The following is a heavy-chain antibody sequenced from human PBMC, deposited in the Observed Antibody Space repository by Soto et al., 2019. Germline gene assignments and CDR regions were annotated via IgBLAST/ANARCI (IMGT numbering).Heavy chain of an antibody. Sequence: QVQLVQSAGEVKKPGASVKVSCKASGYSFTSYGISWVRRAPGQGLEWRGWISPYNGHTQFVERFQGRVTMTTDRSTKTAYMELRNLRSDNTAHYYCARDLTIVPATHPRFENYGMDVWGQGTTVIVSS. J-gene: IGHJ6*02. CDR1: GYSFTSYG. V-gene: IGHV1-18*01. D-gene: IGHD2-2*01. CDR2: ISPYNGHT. CDR3: ARDLTIVPATHPRFENYGMDV.